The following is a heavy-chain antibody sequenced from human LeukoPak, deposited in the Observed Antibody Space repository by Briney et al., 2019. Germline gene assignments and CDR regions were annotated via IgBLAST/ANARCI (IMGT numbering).Heavy chain of an antibody. CDR2: ISAYNGNT. CDR3: ARDLVITGFDY. J-gene: IGHJ4*02. CDR1: GYTFTSYG. V-gene: IGHV1-18*04. D-gene: IGHD3-22*01. Sequence: ASVKVSCKASGYTFTSYGISWVRQAPGQGLEWMGWISAYNGNTNYAQKFQGRVTMTRNTSISTAYMELSSLRSEDTAVYYCARDLVITGFDYWGQGTLVTVSS.